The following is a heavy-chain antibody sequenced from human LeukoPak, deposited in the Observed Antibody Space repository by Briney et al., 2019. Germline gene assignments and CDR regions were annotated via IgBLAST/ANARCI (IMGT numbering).Heavy chain of an antibody. J-gene: IGHJ4*02. CDR3: ARDAGYGYDRFDY. CDR1: GFTFNNHA. V-gene: IGHV3-23*01. CDR2: ISGSGTNT. D-gene: IGHD5-18*01. Sequence: GGSLRLSCTASGFTFNNHAMNWVRQAPGKGLEWVSSISGSGTNTYYADFLKGRFTISRDNAKNSLYLQMNSLRAEDTAVYYCARDAGYGYDRFDYWGQGTQVTVSS.